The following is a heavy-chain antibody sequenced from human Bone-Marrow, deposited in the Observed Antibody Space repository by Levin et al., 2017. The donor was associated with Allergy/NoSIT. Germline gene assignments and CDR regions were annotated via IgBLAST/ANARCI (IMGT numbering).Heavy chain of an antibody. J-gene: IGHJ6*02. CDR1: GGSISSSSYY. CDR2: IYYSGST. Sequence: PSETLSLTCTVSGGSISSSSYYWGWIRQPPGTGLEWIGSIYYSGSTYYNPSLKSRVTISVDTSKNQFSLKLSSVTAADTAVYYCARTHEVHAAYYYYYYGMDVWGQGTTVTVSS. V-gene: IGHV4-39*07. CDR3: ARTHEVHAAYYYYYYGMDV.